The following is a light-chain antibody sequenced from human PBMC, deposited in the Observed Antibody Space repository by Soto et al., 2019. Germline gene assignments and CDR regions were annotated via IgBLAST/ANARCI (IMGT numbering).Light chain of an antibody. Sequence: ENVLTQSPGALSLSQGERATLSCRASLSVSRHYLVWYQQKPGQAPRLLIYGASGRATGIPDRFSGSGSGTDFTLTISRLEPEDFAVYYCQQRSNWPPRVTFGQGTRLEI. CDR2: GAS. CDR3: QQRSNWPPRVT. CDR1: LSVSRHY. V-gene: IGKV3D-20*02. J-gene: IGKJ5*01.